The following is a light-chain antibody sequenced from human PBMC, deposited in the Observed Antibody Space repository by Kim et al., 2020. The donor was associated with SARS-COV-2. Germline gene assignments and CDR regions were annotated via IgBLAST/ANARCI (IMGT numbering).Light chain of an antibody. Sequence: KTVTISCTRSSGSIASNYVQWYRQRPGSSPTTVIYEDNQRPSGVPDRFSGSIDSSSNSASLTISGLKTEDEADYYCQSYDSSNPWVFGGGTQLTVL. V-gene: IGLV6-57*01. J-gene: IGLJ3*02. CDR2: EDN. CDR1: SGSIASNY. CDR3: QSYDSSNPWV.